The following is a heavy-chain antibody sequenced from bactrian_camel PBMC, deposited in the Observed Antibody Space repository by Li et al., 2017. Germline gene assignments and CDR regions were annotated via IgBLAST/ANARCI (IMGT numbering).Heavy chain of an antibody. CDR1: GFTFSIVS. J-gene: IGHJ4*01. Sequence: HVQLVESGGGLVQPGGSLRLSCAASGFTFSIVSMYWVRQAPDKELEWISAINSGGHGTYYADSVKGRFTISKDNAKNTLYLQMNSLKPEDSAMYYCAAGWGCTERPGINYWGQGTQVTVS. D-gene: IGHD3*01. CDR3: AAGWGCTERPGINY. CDR2: INSGGHGT. V-gene: IGHV3S1*01.